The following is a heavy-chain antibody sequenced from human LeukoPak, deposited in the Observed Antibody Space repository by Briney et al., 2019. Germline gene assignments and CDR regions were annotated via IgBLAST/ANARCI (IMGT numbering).Heavy chain of an antibody. D-gene: IGHD3-10*01. Sequence: PSETLSLTCVVSGASISTYYWTWIRQPPGKGLEWIGYVFSSGSTNSNPSLKSRVTISLDTSKSQFSLKMTSVTAADTAVYYCARSGITGYTPLIDWGRGTLVTVSS. J-gene: IGHJ4*02. CDR1: GASISTYY. V-gene: IGHV4-4*09. CDR3: ARSGITGYTPLID. CDR2: VFSSGST.